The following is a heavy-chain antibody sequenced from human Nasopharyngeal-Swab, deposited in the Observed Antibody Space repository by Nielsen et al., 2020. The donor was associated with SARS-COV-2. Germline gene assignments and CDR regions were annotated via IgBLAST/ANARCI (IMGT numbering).Heavy chain of an antibody. V-gene: IGHV4-31*03. CDR3: ARGDYYDSSGYS. CDR2: IYYSGST. D-gene: IGHD3-22*01. J-gene: IGHJ4*02. Sequence: SETLSLTCTVSGGSISSGGYYWSWIRQHPGKGLEWIGYIYYSGSTYYNPSLKSRVTISVDASKNQFSLKLSSVTAADTAVYYCARGDYYDSSGYSWGQGTLVTVSS. CDR1: GGSISSGGYY.